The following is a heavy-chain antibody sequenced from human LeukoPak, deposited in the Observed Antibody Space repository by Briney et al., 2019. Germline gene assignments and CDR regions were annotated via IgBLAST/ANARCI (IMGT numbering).Heavy chain of an antibody. CDR2: MNPNSGNT. J-gene: IGHJ3*02. D-gene: IGHD1-26*01. CDR3: ARNSGSSTNAVDI. CDR1: GYTFTSYY. Sequence: ASVKVSCKASGYTFTSYYINWVRQATGQGLEWMGWMNPNSGNTGYAQKFQGRVTITRNTSISTAYMELSSRRSEDTAVYYCARNSGSSTNAVDIWGQGTMVTVSS. V-gene: IGHV1-8*03.